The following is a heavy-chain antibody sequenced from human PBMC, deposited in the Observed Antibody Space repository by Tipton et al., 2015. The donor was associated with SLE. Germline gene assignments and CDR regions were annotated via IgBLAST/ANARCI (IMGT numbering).Heavy chain of an antibody. CDR1: GGSISSHY. D-gene: IGHD6-19*01. Sequence: TLSLTCTVSGGSISSHYWSWIRRPPGKGLEWIGYIYYSGSTNYNPSLKSRVTISVDTSKNQFSLKLSSVTAADTAVYYCAREAYSSGPWDFDYWGQGTLVTVSS. V-gene: IGHV4-59*11. J-gene: IGHJ4*02. CDR3: AREAYSSGPWDFDY. CDR2: IYYSGST.